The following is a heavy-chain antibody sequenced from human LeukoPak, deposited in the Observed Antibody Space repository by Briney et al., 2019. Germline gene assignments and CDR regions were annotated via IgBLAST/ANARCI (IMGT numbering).Heavy chain of an antibody. CDR3: ASRGMEGATTVDY. CDR1: GYTFTGYY. V-gene: IGHV1-2*02. Sequence: ASVKVSCKASGYTFTGYYMHWVRHAPGQGLEWMGGINPNNGGTNYAQKFQGRVTMTRDTSISTAYMELSRLRSDDTAVYYCASRGMEGATTVDYWGQGTLVTVSS. CDR2: INPNNGGT. J-gene: IGHJ4*02. D-gene: IGHD1-26*01.